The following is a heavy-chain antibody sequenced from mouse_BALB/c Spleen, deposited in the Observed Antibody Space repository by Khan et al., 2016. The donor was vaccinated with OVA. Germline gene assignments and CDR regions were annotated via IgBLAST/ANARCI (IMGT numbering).Heavy chain of an antibody. V-gene: IGHV5-6*01. J-gene: IGHJ3*01. Sequence: EVQLVESGGDLVKPGGSLKLSCAASGFTFSTYGMSWVRQTPDRRLEWVATVSTGGSYTYYPASVKGRFTISRDNAKNTLYLQMNSLKSDDTAIFYCTRLAYYYDSEGFAYWGQGILVTVSA. CDR3: TRLAYYYDSEGFAY. CDR1: GFTFSTYG. CDR2: VSTGGSYT. D-gene: IGHD1-1*01.